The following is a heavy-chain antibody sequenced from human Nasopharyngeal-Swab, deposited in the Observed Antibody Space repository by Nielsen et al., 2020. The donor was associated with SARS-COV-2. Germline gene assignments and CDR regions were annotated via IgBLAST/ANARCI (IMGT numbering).Heavy chain of an antibody. Sequence: SETLSLTCTVSGGPISSSSYYWGWVRQPPGKGLEWIGSIYYSGSTYYNPSLKSRVTISVDTSKNQFSLKLSSVTAANTAAYYCARHSYYYYYMDVWGKGTTVTVSS. CDR1: GGPISSSSYY. V-gene: IGHV4-39*01. CDR2: IYYSGST. J-gene: IGHJ6*03. CDR3: ARHSYYYYYMDV.